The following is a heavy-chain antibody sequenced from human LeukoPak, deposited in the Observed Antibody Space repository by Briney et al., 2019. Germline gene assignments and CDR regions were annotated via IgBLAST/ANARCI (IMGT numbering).Heavy chain of an antibody. CDR1: GFTFSSYS. Sequence: TGGSLRLSRAASGFTFSSYSMNWVRQAPGKGLEWVSSISSSSSYIYYAESVKGRFTISRENAKNSLYLQMNSLRAEDTAVYYCARSPGEWEPMYYFDYWGQGTLVTVSS. CDR3: ARSPGEWEPMYYFDY. V-gene: IGHV3-21*01. CDR2: ISSSSSYI. D-gene: IGHD1-26*01. J-gene: IGHJ4*02.